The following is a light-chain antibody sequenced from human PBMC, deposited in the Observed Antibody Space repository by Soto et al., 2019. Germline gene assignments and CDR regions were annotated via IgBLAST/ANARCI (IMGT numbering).Light chain of an antibody. CDR1: QSVSSSY. Sequence: IVLTQSPATLSLSPWERATLSCRASQSVSSSYLAWYQQKPGQAPRLLIYGASSRATGTPDRFSGSGSGTDFTLTISSLEPEDFAVYYCQQRSNWPLTFGPGTKVDIK. CDR2: GAS. CDR3: QQRSNWPLT. V-gene: IGKV3D-20*02. J-gene: IGKJ3*01.